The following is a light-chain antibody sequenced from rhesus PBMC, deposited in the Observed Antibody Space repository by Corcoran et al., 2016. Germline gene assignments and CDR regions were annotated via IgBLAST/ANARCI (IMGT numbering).Light chain of an antibody. CDR3: QQYNSAPLT. CDR2: KAS. CDR1: QGISRW. Sequence: DIQMTQSPSSLSASVGDRVTITCRASQGISRWIAWYQPKPGKAPKALIYKASSLQSGVHSRFSGSGSGTDFTLTISSLQPEDFATYYCQQYNSAPLTFGGGTKVEIK. J-gene: IGKJ4*01. V-gene: IGKV1-21*01.